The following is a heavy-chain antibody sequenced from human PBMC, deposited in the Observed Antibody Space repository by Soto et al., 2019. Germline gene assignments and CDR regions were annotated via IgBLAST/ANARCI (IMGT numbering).Heavy chain of an antibody. Sequence: GGSLRLSCAASGFTFSSFGMHWVRQAPGKGLEWVAVISYDGSNKYYADSVKGRFTISRDNSKNTLYLQMNSLRAEDTAVYYCAKDSIVVVTASPGVWGQGTLVTVSS. CDR1: GFTFSSFG. V-gene: IGHV3-30*18. D-gene: IGHD2-21*02. CDR3: AKDSIVVVTASPGV. J-gene: IGHJ4*02. CDR2: ISYDGSNK.